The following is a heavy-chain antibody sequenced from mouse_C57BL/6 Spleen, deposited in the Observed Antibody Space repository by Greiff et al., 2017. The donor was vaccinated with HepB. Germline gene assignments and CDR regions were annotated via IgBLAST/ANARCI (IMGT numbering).Heavy chain of an antibody. CDR3: ARSTVVAMDY. D-gene: IGHD1-1*01. J-gene: IGHJ4*01. CDR1: GYTFTSYW. CDR2: IYPSDSET. Sequence: QVQLQQPGAELVRPGSSVKLSCKASGYTFTSYWMDWVKQRPGQGLEWIGNIYPSDSETHYNQKFKDKATLTVDKSSSTAYMQLSSLTSEASAVYYGARSTVVAMDYWGQGTSVTVSS. V-gene: IGHV1-61*01.